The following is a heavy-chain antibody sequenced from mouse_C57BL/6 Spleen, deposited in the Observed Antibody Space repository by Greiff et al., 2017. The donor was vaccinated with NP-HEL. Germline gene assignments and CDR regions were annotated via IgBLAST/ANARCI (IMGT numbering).Heavy chain of an antibody. CDR1: GYSFTDYN. Sequence: EVQLQQSGPELVKSGASVKISCKASGYSFTDYNMNWVKQSNGKSLEWIGVINPNYGTTSYNQKFKGKATLTVDQSSSTAYMQLNSLTSEDSAVYYCASYDYERKYAMDYWGQGTSVTVSS. CDR2: INPNYGTT. J-gene: IGHJ4*01. D-gene: IGHD2-4*01. V-gene: IGHV1-39*01. CDR3: ASYDYERKYAMDY.